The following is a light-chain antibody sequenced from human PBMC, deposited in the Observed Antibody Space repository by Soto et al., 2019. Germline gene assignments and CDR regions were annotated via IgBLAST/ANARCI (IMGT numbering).Light chain of an antibody. Sequence: QSALTQPASVSGSPGQSITISCTGTSSDVGSYDHVSWYQHHPGKAPKLMIYEGSKRPSGVSNRFSGSKSGNTASLTISGLQAEDEADYYCCSYAGSSTYVFGGGTKLTVL. CDR1: SSDVGSYDH. CDR2: EGS. J-gene: IGLJ2*01. V-gene: IGLV2-23*01. CDR3: CSYAGSSTYV.